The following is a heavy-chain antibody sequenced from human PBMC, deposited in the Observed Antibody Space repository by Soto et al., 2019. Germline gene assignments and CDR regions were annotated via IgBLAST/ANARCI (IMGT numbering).Heavy chain of an antibody. Sequence: SETLSLTCAVYGGSFSGYYWSWIRQPPGKGLEWTGEINHSGSTNYNPSLKSRVTISVDTSKNQFSLKLSSVTAADTAVYCCARRFASIAAPLGFDYWGQGTLVTVSS. J-gene: IGHJ4*02. D-gene: IGHD6-6*01. CDR3: ARRFASIAAPLGFDY. V-gene: IGHV4-34*01. CDR2: INHSGST. CDR1: GGSFSGYY.